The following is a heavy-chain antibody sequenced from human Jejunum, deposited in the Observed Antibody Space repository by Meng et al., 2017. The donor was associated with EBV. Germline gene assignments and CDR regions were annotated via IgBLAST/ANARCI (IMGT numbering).Heavy chain of an antibody. CDR2: IDYRENT. Sequence: HPHFQEWGPGLVKPSETLALTCSVSGGSISSYTYYWGWIRQPPGKGLEWIGTIDYRENTYYNPSLKSRITISVDTPKNQFSLKLTSMTAADTALYYCVRVDYYDTSGNVDFWGQGALVTVSS. D-gene: IGHD3-22*01. CDR1: GGSISSYTYY. CDR3: VRVDYYDTSGNVDF. V-gene: IGHV4-39*01. J-gene: IGHJ4*02.